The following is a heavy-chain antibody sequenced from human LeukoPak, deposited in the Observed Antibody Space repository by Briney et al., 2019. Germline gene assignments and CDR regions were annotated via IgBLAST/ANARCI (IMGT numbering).Heavy chain of an antibody. CDR1: GGSVDNYY. J-gene: IGHJ4*02. CDR3: ARFSTVEVAGTRPFDY. Sequence: SETLSLTCTVSGGSVDNYYWSWVRQPPGKGLEWIGYIYYSGSTNYNPSLKSRVTISVDTSKNQFSLKLSSVTAADTAVYYCARFSTVEVAGTRPFDYWGQGTLVTVSS. V-gene: IGHV4-59*02. CDR2: IYYSGST. D-gene: IGHD6-19*01.